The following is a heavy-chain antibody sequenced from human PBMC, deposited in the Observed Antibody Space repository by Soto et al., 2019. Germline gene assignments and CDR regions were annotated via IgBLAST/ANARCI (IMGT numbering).Heavy chain of an antibody. D-gene: IGHD3-10*01. CDR2: ISRRGSSI. J-gene: IGHJ6*02. CDR1: GFTFSSYS. Sequence: EVQVVESGGGSVQPGGSLRLSCAASGFTFSSYSMNWVRQAPGKGLEWVSMISRRGSSIYYADSVKGRFTISRDNAKNPLYLQMNSLRDADTAVYYCARDRASVYFYGAGDYNGRDLWGQGTTVTASS. V-gene: IGHV3-48*02. CDR3: ARDRASVYFYGAGDYNGRDL.